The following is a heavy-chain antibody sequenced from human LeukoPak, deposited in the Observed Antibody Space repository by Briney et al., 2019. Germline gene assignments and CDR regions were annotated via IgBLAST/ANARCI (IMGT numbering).Heavy chain of an antibody. V-gene: IGHV4-59*01. CDR1: GGSISSYY. CDR3: ARVRGHLFREFDY. CDR2: IYYSGST. J-gene: IGHJ4*02. Sequence: SETLSLTCTVSGGSISSYYWSWIRQPPGKGLEWIGYIYYSGSTNYNPSLKSRVTISVDTSKNQFSLKLSSVTAADTAVYYCARVRGHLFREFDYWGXGTLVTVSS.